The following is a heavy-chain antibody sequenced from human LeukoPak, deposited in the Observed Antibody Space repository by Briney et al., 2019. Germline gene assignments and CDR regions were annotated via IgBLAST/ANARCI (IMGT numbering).Heavy chain of an antibody. CDR2: IYSGGGT. CDR3: ARQRTTRSGRSYYGMDV. V-gene: IGHV3-53*05. D-gene: IGHD3-10*01. CDR1: GFTVSSNY. Sequence: GGSLRLSCAASGFTVSSNYMSWVRQAPGKGLEWVSVIYSGGGTYYADSVKGRFTISRDNSKNTLYLQMNSLRAEDTAVYYCARQRTTRSGRSYYGMDVWGQGTTVTVSS. J-gene: IGHJ6*02.